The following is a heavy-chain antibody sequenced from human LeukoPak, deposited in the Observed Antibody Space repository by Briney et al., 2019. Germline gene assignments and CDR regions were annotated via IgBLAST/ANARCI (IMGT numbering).Heavy chain of an antibody. CDR3: ARGGLEPVDY. D-gene: IGHD1-1*01. CDR1: GFTFSSYG. Sequence: GRSLRLSCAASGFTFSSYGMHWVRQAPGKGLEWVAVISYDGSNKYYADSVEGRFTISRDNAKNTLFLQMNSLKVEDTAVYYCARGGLEPVDYWGQGTLVTVSS. J-gene: IGHJ4*02. V-gene: IGHV3-30*03. CDR2: ISYDGSNK.